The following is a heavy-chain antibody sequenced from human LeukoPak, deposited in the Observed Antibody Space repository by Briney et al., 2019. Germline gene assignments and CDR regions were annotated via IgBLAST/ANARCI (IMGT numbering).Heavy chain of an antibody. CDR1: GFSMRSDYC. D-gene: IGHD5-12*01. CDR3: ARRGYSGYGDFDY. CDR2: IYYSGST. J-gene: IGHJ4*02. Sequence: SETLSLRCALSGFSMRSDYCWGWIRQPPGKGLEWIGYIYYSGSTNYNPSLKSRVTISVDTSKNQFSLKLSSVTAADTAVYYCARRGYSGYGDFDYWGQGTLVTVSS. V-gene: IGHV4-59*01.